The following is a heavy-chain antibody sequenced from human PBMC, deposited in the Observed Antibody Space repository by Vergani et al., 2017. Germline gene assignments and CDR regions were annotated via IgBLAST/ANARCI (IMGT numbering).Heavy chain of an antibody. D-gene: IGHD3-9*01. CDR1: GGSISSGGYY. CDR3: ARTESFILRYFHWAL. V-gene: IGHV4-31*09. CDR2: IFPSGNS. J-gene: IGHJ4*02. Sequence: QVQLQESGPGLVKPSQTLSLTCTVSGGSISSGGYYWSWIRQHPGKGLEWIGYIFPSGNSDYNPSLKNRVSISLDKSKNQFSLWVNSVTAADTAIYFCARTESFILRYFHWALWGQGTLVTVSS.